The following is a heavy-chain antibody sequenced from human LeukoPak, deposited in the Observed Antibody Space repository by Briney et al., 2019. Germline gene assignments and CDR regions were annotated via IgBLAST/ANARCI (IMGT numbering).Heavy chain of an antibody. CDR1: GGSISSSSYY. Sequence: SETLSLTCTVSGGSISSSSYYWGWIRQPPGKGLEWIGSIYYSGSTYYNPSLKSRVTISVDTSKNQFSLKLSSVTAADTAVYYCARTLYDSSGDSEGDWYFDLWGRGTLVTVSS. CDR2: IYYSGST. V-gene: IGHV4-39*07. D-gene: IGHD3-22*01. J-gene: IGHJ2*01. CDR3: ARTLYDSSGDSEGDWYFDL.